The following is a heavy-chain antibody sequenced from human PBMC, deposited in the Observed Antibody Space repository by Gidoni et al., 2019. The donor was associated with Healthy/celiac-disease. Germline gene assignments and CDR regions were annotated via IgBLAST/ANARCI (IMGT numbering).Heavy chain of an antibody. CDR2: IRSKAYGGTT. Sequence: EVQLVESGGGLVQPGRSLRLSCTASGFTFGDYAMSWFRQAPGKGLEWVGFIRSKAYGGTTEYAASVKGRFTISRDDSKSIAYLQMNSLKTEDTAVYYCTRSGLDGDYEYYYFDCWGQGTLVTVSS. D-gene: IGHD4-17*01. V-gene: IGHV3-49*03. J-gene: IGHJ4*02. CDR1: GFTFGDYA. CDR3: TRSGLDGDYEYYYFDC.